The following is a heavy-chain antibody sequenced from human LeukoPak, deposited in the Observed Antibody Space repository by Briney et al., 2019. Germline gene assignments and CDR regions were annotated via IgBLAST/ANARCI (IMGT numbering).Heavy chain of an antibody. J-gene: IGHJ6*04. D-gene: IGHD3-10*01. CDR3: ARGGGGYGSGTPHYYYGMDV. V-gene: IGHV4-34*01. CDR2: INHSGST. CDR1: GGSFSGYY. Sequence: SETLPLTCAVYGGSFSGYYWSWIRQPPGKGLEWIGEINHSGSTNYNPSLKSRVTISVDTSKNQFSLKLSSVTAADTAVYYCARGGGGYGSGTPHYYYGMDVWGKGTTVTVSS.